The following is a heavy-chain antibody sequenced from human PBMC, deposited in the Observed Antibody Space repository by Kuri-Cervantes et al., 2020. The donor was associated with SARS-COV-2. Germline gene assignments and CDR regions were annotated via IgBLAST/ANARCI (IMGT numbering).Heavy chain of an antibody. J-gene: IGHJ6*01. D-gene: IGHD2-2*02. CDR1: GGTFSSYA. CDR3: ASRSTYCSSTSCYRGYYYYGMDV. V-gene: IGHV1-69*13. Sequence: SVKVSCKASGGTFSSYAISWVRQAPGQGLEWMGGIIPIFGTANYAQKFQGRVTITADESTSTAYMELSSLRSEDTAVYYCASRSTYCSSTSCYRGYYYYGMDVWGQGNRV. CDR2: IIPIFGTA.